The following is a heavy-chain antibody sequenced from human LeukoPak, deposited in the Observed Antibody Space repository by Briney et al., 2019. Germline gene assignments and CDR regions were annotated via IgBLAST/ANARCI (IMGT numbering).Heavy chain of an antibody. CDR2: INPNSGGT. D-gene: IGHD3-10*01. J-gene: IGHJ4*02. V-gene: IGHV1-2*02. Sequence: ASVKVSCKASGYTFTGYYMHWVRQAPGQGLEWMGWINPNSGGTNYAQKFQGRVTMTRYTSISTAYMELSRLRSDDTAVYYCAREGFGEGPFDYWGQGTLVTVSS. CDR3: AREGFGEGPFDY. CDR1: GYTFTGYY.